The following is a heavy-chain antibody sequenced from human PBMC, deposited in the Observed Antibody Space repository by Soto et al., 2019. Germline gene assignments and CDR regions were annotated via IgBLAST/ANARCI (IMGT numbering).Heavy chain of an antibody. Sequence: QVQLQESGPGLVKPSQTMSLTCTVSGGSISSGGYYWSWIRQHPGKGLEWIGYIYYSGSTYYNPSLKSRVTISVDTSKNHFSLKLSSVTAADTAVYYCARGQNYDILTGYYHPWGQGTLVTVSS. J-gene: IGHJ5*02. CDR1: GGSISSGGYY. CDR3: ARGQNYDILTGYYHP. D-gene: IGHD3-9*01. V-gene: IGHV4-31*03. CDR2: IYYSGST.